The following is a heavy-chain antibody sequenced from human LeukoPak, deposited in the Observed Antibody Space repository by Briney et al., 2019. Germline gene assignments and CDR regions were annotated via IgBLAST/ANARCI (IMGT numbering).Heavy chain of an antibody. CDR1: GGSISSYY. D-gene: IGHD3-10*01. Sequence: YPSETLSLTCTVSGGSISSYYWSWIRQPPGKGLEWIGYIYYSGSTNYSPSLKGRVTISVDTSKNQFSLKLSSVTAADTAVYYCARGRYYAPVGLDPWGQGTLVTVSS. CDR2: IYYSGST. J-gene: IGHJ5*02. CDR3: ARGRYYAPVGLDP. V-gene: IGHV4-59*01.